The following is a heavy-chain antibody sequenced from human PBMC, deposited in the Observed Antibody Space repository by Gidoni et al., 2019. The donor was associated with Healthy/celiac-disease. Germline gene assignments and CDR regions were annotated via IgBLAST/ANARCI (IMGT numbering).Heavy chain of an antibody. CDR2: ISAYNGNT. CDR1: CYTFTSYG. Sequence: QVQLVQSGAEVQKPGASVKVSCKASCYTFTSYGISWVRQAPGQGLEWMGWISAYNGNTNYAQKLQGRVTMTTDTSTSTAYMELRSLRSDDTAVYYCARDPAIFGVVTPDGMDVWGQGTTVTVSS. CDR3: ARDPAIFGVVTPDGMDV. V-gene: IGHV1-18*01. J-gene: IGHJ6*02. D-gene: IGHD3-3*01.